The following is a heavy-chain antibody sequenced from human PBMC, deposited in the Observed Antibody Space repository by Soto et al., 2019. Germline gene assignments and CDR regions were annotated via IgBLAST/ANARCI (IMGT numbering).Heavy chain of an antibody. CDR2: VYHTGRT. CDR1: GGSFKSGSYS. V-gene: IGHV4-61*01. CDR3: ARDVAYFAS. J-gene: IGHJ4*02. Sequence: QVQLQESGPGLVKPSETLSLTCTVSGGSFKSGSYSWSWIRQPPGKGLEWIGYVYHTGRTSYNPSLKRRVSISMDTSKNQFSLNLDSVTAADTAVYFCARDVAYFASWGQGTLVTVSS.